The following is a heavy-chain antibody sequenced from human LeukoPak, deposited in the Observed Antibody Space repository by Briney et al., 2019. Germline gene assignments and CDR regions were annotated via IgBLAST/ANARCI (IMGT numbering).Heavy chain of an antibody. CDR2: IIPILGIA. CDR3: AIYVWGRYRSRYYFDY. V-gene: IGHV1-69*04. D-gene: IGHD3-16*02. J-gene: IGHJ4*02. CDR1: GGTFSSYA. Sequence: ASVKVSCKASGGTFSSYAISWVRQAPGQGREWMGRIIPILGIANYAQKFQGRVTITADKSTSTAYMELSSLRSEDTAVYYCAIYVWGRYRSRYYFDYWGQGTLVTVSS.